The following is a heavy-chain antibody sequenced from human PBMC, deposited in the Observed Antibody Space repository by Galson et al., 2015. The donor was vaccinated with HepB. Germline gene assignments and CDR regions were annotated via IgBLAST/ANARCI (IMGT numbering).Heavy chain of an antibody. D-gene: IGHD1-26*01. CDR1: GFTFSSYW. J-gene: IGHJ6*03. CDR3: ARRKKIGSGVVGGTLGNYFPMDV. Sequence: SLRLSCAASGFTFSSYWMHWVRQAPGKGLVWVSRITSDGSSTSYADSVKGRFTISRDNAKNTLFLQMNRLRDEDTAVYYCARRKKIGSGVVGGTLGNYFPMDVWGKGTTVTVSS. CDR2: ITSDGSST. V-gene: IGHV3-74*01.